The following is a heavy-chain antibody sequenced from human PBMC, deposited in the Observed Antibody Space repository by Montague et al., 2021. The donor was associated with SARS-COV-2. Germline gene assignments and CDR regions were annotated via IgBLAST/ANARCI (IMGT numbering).Heavy chain of an antibody. V-gene: IGHV4-61*09. CDR3: TRVVVVVLASPAPTLFDP. CDR1: GGSVSSRSHF. J-gene: IGHJ5*02. D-gene: IGHD2-15*01. CDR2: IYATGSA. Sequence: TLSLTCTVSGGSVSSRSHFWSWIRQLAGKGLEWIGHIYATGSAKYNPSLESRATISVDTSNNQFSLRLNSVTAAATAVYYCTRVVVVVLASPAPTLFDPWGQGILVTVAS.